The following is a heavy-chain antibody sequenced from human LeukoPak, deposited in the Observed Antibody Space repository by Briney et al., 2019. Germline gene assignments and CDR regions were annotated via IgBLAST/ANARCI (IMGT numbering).Heavy chain of an antibody. CDR2: IYTSGST. CDR1: GGSISSGSYY. CDR3: AREALAAAGTDYFDY. Sequence: SQTLSLTCTVSGGSISSGSYYWSWIRQPAGKGLEWTGRIYTSGSTNYNPSLKSRVTISVDTSKNQFSLKLSSVTAADTAVYYCAREALAAAGTDYFDYWGQGTLVTVSS. J-gene: IGHJ4*02. V-gene: IGHV4-61*02. D-gene: IGHD6-13*01.